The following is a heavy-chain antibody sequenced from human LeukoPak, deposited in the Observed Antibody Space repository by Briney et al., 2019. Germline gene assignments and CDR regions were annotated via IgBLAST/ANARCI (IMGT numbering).Heavy chain of an antibody. Sequence: ASLKVSCKASGYTFTGYYMHWVRQAPGQGLEWMGWITPNSGGTNYAQKFQGRVTMTRDTSISTAYMELSRLRSDDTAVYYCARDLEHQLAHAFDIWGQGTMVTVSS. D-gene: IGHD6-13*01. J-gene: IGHJ3*02. CDR3: ARDLEHQLAHAFDI. V-gene: IGHV1-2*02. CDR2: ITPNSGGT. CDR1: GYTFTGYY.